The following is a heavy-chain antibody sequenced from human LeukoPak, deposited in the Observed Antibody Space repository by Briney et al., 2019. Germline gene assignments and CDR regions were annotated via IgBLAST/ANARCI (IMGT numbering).Heavy chain of an antibody. V-gene: IGHV4-59*08. CDR1: GGSISSYY. D-gene: IGHD4-23*01. CDR3: ARMNDYGGNSASGRFDY. Sequence: SETLSLTCTVSGGSISSYYWSWIRQPPGKGLEWIGYIYYSGSTNYNPSLNSRVTISVDTSKNQFSLKLSSVTAADTAVYYCARMNDYGGNSASGRFDYWGQGTLVTVSS. CDR2: IYYSGST. J-gene: IGHJ4*02.